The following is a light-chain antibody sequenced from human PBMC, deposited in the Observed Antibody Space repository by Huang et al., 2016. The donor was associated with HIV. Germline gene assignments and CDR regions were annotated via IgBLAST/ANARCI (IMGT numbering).Light chain of an antibody. Sequence: DIQMTQSPSTLSASVGDRVTITCRASQSISSWLAWYQQKPGKAPNLLIYKASRLESGVPSRFSGSGSGTEFTLTISSLQPDDFATYYCQQYNSLAWTFGQGTKVEIK. CDR3: QQYNSLAWT. CDR2: KAS. V-gene: IGKV1-5*03. CDR1: QSISSW. J-gene: IGKJ1*01.